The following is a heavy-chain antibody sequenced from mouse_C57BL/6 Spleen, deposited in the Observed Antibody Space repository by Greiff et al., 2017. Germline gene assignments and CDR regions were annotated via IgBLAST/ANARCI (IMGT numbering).Heavy chain of an antibody. CDR2: IDPSDSYT. CDR1: DYTFTSYW. D-gene: IGHD2-3*01. CDR3: ARRRLLHNYWYFGV. Sequence: QVQLQQPGAELVMPGASVKLSCKASDYTFTSYWMHWVKQRPGQGLEWIGEIDPSDSYTNYNQKFKGQSTLTVDKSSSTAYMQLSSLTSEDSTVYYCARRRLLHNYWYFGVWGTATTVTV. J-gene: IGHJ1*03. V-gene: IGHV1-69*01.